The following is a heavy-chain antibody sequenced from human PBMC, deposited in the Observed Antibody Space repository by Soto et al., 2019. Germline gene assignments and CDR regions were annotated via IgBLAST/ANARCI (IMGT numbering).Heavy chain of an antibody. V-gene: IGHV4-39*01. Sequence: SETLSLTCTVSGGSIINTYYWGWIRQPPGKGLEWIGSIYYSGTTYYNPPLKSRVTISVDTSKNQFSLKLSSVTAADTAVYYCASLEQYCGGDCYTFDFWGQGTLVTVSS. CDR1: GGSIINTYY. J-gene: IGHJ4*02. CDR2: IYYSGTT. CDR3: ASLEQYCGGDCYTFDF. D-gene: IGHD2-21*02.